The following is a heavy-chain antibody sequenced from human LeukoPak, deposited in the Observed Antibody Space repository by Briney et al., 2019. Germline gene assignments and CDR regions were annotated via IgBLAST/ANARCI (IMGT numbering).Heavy chain of an antibody. D-gene: IGHD7-27*01. J-gene: IGHJ4*02. CDR2: ITTSDGNT. V-gene: IGHV3-23*01. Sequence: GGSLRLSCAASGFTFTSYAMHWVRQAPGKGLEWVSTITTSDGNTYYADSVKGRFTVSRDNSKNTLFLQMNSLRAEDTAVYYCAKDGGLWVSAHWGDSWGRGTLVTVSS. CDR1: GFTFTSYA. CDR3: AKDGGLWVSAHWGDS.